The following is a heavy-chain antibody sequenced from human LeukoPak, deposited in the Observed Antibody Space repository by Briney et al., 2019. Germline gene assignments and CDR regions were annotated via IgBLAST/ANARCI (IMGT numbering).Heavy chain of an antibody. CDR1: GFTFSSYS. Sequence: KTGGSLRLSCAASGFTFSSYSMNWVRQAPGKGLEWVSSISSSSSYIYYADSVKGRFTISRDNAKNSLYLQMNSLRAEDTAVYYCARGSSSSVDYWGQGTLVTVSS. CDR3: ARGSSSSVDY. CDR2: ISSSSSYI. J-gene: IGHJ4*02. V-gene: IGHV3-21*01. D-gene: IGHD6-6*01.